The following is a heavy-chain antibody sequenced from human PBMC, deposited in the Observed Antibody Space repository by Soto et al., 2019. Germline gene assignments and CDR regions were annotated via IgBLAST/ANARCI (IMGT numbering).Heavy chain of an antibody. V-gene: IGHV3-15*01. CDR2: VTTGGPT. J-gene: IGHJ4*02. Sequence: GGSRRLLCVSFGVTFNTACMAWGRPAPGKGLEWVGHVTTGGPTHYAAPVKGKFTISRDDSKNTAYLQMNSLKAEDTAGDYCATDITKEGAGGCDYCGQGPSVTGS. D-gene: IGHD1-26*01. CDR3: ATDITKEGAGGCDY. CDR1: GVTFNTAC.